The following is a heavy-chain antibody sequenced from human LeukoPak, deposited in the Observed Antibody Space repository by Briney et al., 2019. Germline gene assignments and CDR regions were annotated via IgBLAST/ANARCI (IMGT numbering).Heavy chain of an antibody. CDR1: GGSFSEYY. V-gene: IGHV4-34*01. CDR3: ARRITVFYWFDP. D-gene: IGHD2/OR15-2a*01. CDR2: INHSGGT. J-gene: IGHJ5*02. Sequence: PSETLSLTCAVYGGSFSEYYWSWIRQPPGKGLEWIGEINHSGGTNYNPSLKSRVTISLDTSKNQLSLKLSSVTAANTAVYYCARRITVFYWFDPWDQGTLVTVSS.